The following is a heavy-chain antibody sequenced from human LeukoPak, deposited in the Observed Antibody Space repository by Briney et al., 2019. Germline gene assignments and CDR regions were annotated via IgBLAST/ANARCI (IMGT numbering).Heavy chain of an antibody. V-gene: IGHV3-21*01. Sequence: GGSLRLSCAASGFTFSSYSMNWVRQAPGKGLEWVSSISSSSYIYYADSVKGRFIISRDNAKNSLYLQMNSLRAEDTAVYYCARYCSSTSCHHSYYYYMDVWGKGTTVTVSS. D-gene: IGHD2-2*01. CDR3: ARYCSSTSCHHSYYYYMDV. CDR1: GFTFSSYS. CDR2: ISSSSYI. J-gene: IGHJ6*03.